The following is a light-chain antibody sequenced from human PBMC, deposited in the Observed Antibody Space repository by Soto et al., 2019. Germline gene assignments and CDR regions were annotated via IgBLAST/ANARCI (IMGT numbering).Light chain of an antibody. CDR2: EVS. J-gene: IGLJ3*02. V-gene: IGLV2-14*01. Sequence: QSALTQPASVSGSPGQSITISCTGTSSDIGSNTYVSWFQQLPGKAPTLIIYEVSNRPSGVSTHFSGSKSGTTASLTISGLLPEDEADYYCSSYTTTTRLFGVGTMLTVL. CDR3: SSYTTTTRL. CDR1: SSDIGSNTY.